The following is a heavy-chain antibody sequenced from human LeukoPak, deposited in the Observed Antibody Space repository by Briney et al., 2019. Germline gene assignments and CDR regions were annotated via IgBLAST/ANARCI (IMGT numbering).Heavy chain of an antibody. CDR3: ARDFLHLGG. Sequence: GGSLRLSCAASGFTFSSYSMNWVRQAPGKGLEWVSSITTSSGYIYYADSVKGRFTISRDSAKNTLYLQMSSLRAEDTAVYYCARDFLHLGGWGQGTMVTVSS. V-gene: IGHV3-21*01. CDR1: GFTFSSYS. J-gene: IGHJ3*01. D-gene: IGHD3-16*01. CDR2: ITTSSGYI.